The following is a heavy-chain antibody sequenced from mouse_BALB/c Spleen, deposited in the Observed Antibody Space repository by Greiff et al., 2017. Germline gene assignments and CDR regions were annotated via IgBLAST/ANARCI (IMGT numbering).Heavy chain of an antibody. CDR3: ARGGYDRSWFAY. J-gene: IGHJ3*01. Sequence: VKLQQSGPELVRPGVSVKISCKGSGYTFTDYAMHWVKQSHAKSLEWIGVISTYYGNTNYNQKFKGKATMTVDKSSSTAYMELARLTSEDSAIYYCARGGYDRSWFAYWGQGTLVTVSA. V-gene: IGHV1-67*01. CDR1: GYTFTDYA. CDR2: ISTYYGNT. D-gene: IGHD2-14*01.